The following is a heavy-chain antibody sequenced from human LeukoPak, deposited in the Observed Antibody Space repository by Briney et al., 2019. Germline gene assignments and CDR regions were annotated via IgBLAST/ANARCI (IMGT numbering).Heavy chain of an antibody. Sequence: KPSETLSLTCTVPGGSISSSSYYWGWIRQPPGKGLEWIGSIYYSGSTYYNPSLKSRVTISVDTSKNQFSLKLSSVTAADTAVYYCARQTGSGLFILPGGQGTLVTVSS. CDR3: ARQTGSGLFILP. V-gene: IGHV4-39*01. D-gene: IGHD3/OR15-3a*01. J-gene: IGHJ4*02. CDR1: GGSISSSSYY. CDR2: IYYSGST.